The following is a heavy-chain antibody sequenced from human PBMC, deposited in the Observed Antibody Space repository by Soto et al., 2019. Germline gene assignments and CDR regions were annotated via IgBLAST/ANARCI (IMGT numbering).Heavy chain of an antibody. Sequence: SLRLSCAASGFKFSNYAMSWVRQAPGKGLEWVSLISATGGGTYYADSVKGRFTISRDNSHNTLYLQVHSLTAEDTAVYYCAKDRRAGGNSAFYFDFWGQGAQVTVSS. CDR2: ISATGGGT. D-gene: IGHD3-16*01. V-gene: IGHV3-23*01. CDR3: AKDRRAGGNSAFYFDF. CDR1: GFKFSNYA. J-gene: IGHJ4*02.